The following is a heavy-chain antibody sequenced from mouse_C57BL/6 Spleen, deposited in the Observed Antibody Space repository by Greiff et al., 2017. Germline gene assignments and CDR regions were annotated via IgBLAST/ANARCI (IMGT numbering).Heavy chain of an antibody. Sequence: QVQLKQSGAELAKPGASVKLSCKASGYTFTSYWMHWVKQRPGQGLEWIGYINPSSGYTKYNQKFKDKATLTADKSSSTAYMQLRSLTYADSAVYYCAPDYDGAWFAYWGQGTLVTVSA. CDR1: GYTFTSYW. V-gene: IGHV1-7*01. J-gene: IGHJ3*01. D-gene: IGHD2-4*01. CDR3: APDYDGAWFAY. CDR2: INPSSGYT.